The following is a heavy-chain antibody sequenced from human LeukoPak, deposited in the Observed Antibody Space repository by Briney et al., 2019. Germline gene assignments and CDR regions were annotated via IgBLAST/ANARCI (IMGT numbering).Heavy chain of an antibody. CDR3: ARGWGLVGATTGNFDY. V-gene: IGHV1-18*01. J-gene: IGHJ4*02. CDR1: GYTFTSYG. Sequence: ASVKVSCKASGYTFTSYGISWVRQAPGQGLEWMGWTSAYNGNTNYAQKLQGRVTMTTDTSTSTAYMELRSLRSDDTAVYYCARGWGLVGATTGNFDYWGQGTLVTVSS. D-gene: IGHD1-26*01. CDR2: TSAYNGNT.